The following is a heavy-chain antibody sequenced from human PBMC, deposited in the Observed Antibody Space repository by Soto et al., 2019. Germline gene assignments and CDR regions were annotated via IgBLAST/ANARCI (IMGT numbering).Heavy chain of an antibody. J-gene: IGHJ4*02. V-gene: IGHV5-51*01. Sequence: ELQLVQSGAEVKKPGESLKISCKGSGYNFAIYWIGWVRQMPGKGLEWMGIIYPGNSDTRYSPSFQGQVTISADTSISTAYLEWSSLKASDTAIYYCARHVYYDVLKKNYWGQGTLVTVSS. D-gene: IGHD3-9*01. CDR3: ARHVYYDVLKKNY. CDR2: IYPGNSDT. CDR1: GYNFAIYW.